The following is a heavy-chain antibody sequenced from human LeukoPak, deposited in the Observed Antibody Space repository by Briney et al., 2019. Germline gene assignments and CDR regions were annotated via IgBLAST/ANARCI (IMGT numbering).Heavy chain of an antibody. CDR1: GFTFSSFA. V-gene: IGHV3-23*01. Sequence: GGSLRLSCAASGFTFSSFAMTWVRRAPGRGLEWVSSITGSHGRTYNTDSVKGRFTISRDNSQNTLYLQMNSLTAEDTAVYYCTKDPNGDYVGAFDPWGQGTLVTVSS. D-gene: IGHD4-17*01. CDR3: TKDPNGDYVGAFDP. J-gene: IGHJ5*02. CDR2: ITGSHGRT.